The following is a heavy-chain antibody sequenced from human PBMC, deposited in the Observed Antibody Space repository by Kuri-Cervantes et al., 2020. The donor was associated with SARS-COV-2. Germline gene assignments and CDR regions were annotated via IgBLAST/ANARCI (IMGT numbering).Heavy chain of an antibody. CDR2: ISGSSGGT. CDR1: GFTFSDYA. V-gene: IGHV3-23*01. D-gene: IGHD5-18*01. J-gene: IGHJ4*02. CDR3: VRLGAAYVDTLVVMRAVHYFDS. Sequence: GGSLRLSCAASGFTFSDYAMSWVRQAPGKGLEWVSAISGSSGGTYTDYTDSVKGRFTISRDYSKNTLYLEMNNLRADDTAVYYCVRLGAAYVDTLVVMRAVHYFDSWGQGTLVTVSS.